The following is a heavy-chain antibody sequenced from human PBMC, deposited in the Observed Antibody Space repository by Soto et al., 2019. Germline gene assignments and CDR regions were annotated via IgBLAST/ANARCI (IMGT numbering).Heavy chain of an antibody. Sequence: EVQLLESGGGLVQPGGSLRLSCAASGFTFSSYAMSWVNQAPGKGLEWVSAISGSGGSAYYADSVQGRCTTSRDHSKNPLYLQMTSLRAEDTAVYYCAKAQYYYESSGYYPDPKTFDCWGQGTLVTVSS. CDR1: GFTFSSYA. D-gene: IGHD3-22*01. CDR2: ISGSGGSA. V-gene: IGHV3-23*01. J-gene: IGHJ4*02. CDR3: AKAQYYYESSGYYPDPKTFDC.